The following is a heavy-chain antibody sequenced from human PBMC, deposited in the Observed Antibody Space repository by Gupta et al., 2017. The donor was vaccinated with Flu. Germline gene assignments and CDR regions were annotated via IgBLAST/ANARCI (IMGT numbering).Heavy chain of an antibody. D-gene: IGHD2-8*01. CDR2: INHSGST. CDR1: GGSFSGYY. Sequence: QVQLQQWGAGLLKPSETLSLTCAVYGGSFSGYYWSWIRQPPGKGLEWIGEINHSGSTNYNPSLKSRVTISVDTSKNQFSLKLSSVTAADTAVYYCARTKGRSHNYYYYGMDVWGQGTTVTVSS. V-gene: IGHV4-34*01. CDR3: ARTKGRSHNYYYYGMDV. J-gene: IGHJ6*02.